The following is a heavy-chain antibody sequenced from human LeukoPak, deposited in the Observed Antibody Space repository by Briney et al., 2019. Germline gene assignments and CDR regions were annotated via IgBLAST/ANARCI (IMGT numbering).Heavy chain of an antibody. V-gene: IGHV3-23*01. D-gene: IGHD1-26*01. CDR2: ISGRGDNT. CDR1: GFTVSSNY. J-gene: IGHJ3*02. CDR3: AKGIGLANDAFDI. Sequence: GGSLRLSCAASGFTVSSNYMSWVRQAPGKGLDWVSTISGRGDNTYYADSVKGRFTISRDNSKNTLYLQMNSLRTEDTAVYYCAKGIGLANDAFDIWGQGTMVTVSS.